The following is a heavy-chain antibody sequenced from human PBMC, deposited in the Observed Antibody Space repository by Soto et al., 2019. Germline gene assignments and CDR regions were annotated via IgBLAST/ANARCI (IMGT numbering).Heavy chain of an antibody. J-gene: IGHJ4*02. CDR2: INHSGST. CDR1: GGSFSGYY. V-gene: IGHV4-34*01. CDR3: AKQRPRRIAAAGPFDY. Sequence: QVQLQQWGAGLLKPSETLSLTCAVYGGSFSGYYWSWIRQPPGKGLEWIGEINHSGSTNYNPSLKSRVTISVDTSKNQFSLKLSSVTAADTAGYYCAKQRPRRIAAAGPFDYWGQGTLVTVSS. D-gene: IGHD6-13*01.